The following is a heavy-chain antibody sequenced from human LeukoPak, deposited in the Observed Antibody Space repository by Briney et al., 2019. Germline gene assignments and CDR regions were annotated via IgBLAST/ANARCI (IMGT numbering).Heavy chain of an antibody. Sequence: ASVKVSCKASGYTFTGYYMHWVRQAPGQGLEWMGWINPNSGGTNYAQKFQGRVTMTRDTSISTAYMELSRLRSDDTAVYYCAREKGSGSYLVDYWGQGTLVTVSS. J-gene: IGHJ4*02. D-gene: IGHD1-26*01. V-gene: IGHV1-2*02. CDR2: INPNSGGT. CDR3: AREKGSGSYLVDY. CDR1: GYTFTGYY.